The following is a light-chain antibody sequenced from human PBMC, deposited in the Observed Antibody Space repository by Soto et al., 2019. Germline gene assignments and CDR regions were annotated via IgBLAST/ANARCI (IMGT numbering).Light chain of an antibody. CDR1: SSNIGNNY. CDR3: GTWDSSLSAGYV. Sequence: QSVRTQPPSLSASPGQKVTISCSGSSSNIGNNYVSWYQQLPGTAPKLLIYENNKRPSGIPDRFSGSKSGTSATLGITGLQTGDEADYYCGTWDSSLSAGYVFGTGTKVTVL. J-gene: IGLJ1*01. CDR2: ENN. V-gene: IGLV1-51*02.